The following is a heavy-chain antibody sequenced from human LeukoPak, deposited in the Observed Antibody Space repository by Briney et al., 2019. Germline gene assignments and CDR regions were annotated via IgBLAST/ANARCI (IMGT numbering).Heavy chain of an antibody. CDR1: GFTFNNFG. D-gene: IGHD4-23*01. V-gene: IGHV3-30*02. J-gene: IGHJ4*02. CDR3: AKDLHGGYSSDY. CDR2: IGYEGVHK. Sequence: GGSLRLSCAASGFTFNNFGMHWVRQAPGKGLEWVSFIGYEGVHKYYADSVKGRFTISKDNSKATLYLQMNSLRPEDTAVYYCAKDLHGGYSSDYWGQGTLVTV.